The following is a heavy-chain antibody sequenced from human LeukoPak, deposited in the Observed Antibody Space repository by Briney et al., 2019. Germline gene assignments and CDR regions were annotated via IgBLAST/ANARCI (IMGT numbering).Heavy chain of an antibody. CDR1: GYTFTSYG. D-gene: IGHD6-6*01. J-gene: IGHJ5*02. Sequence: ASVKVSCKASGYTFTSYGISWVRQAPGQGLEWMGWISAYNGNTNYAQKLQGRVTMTTDTSTSTAYMELRSLRSDDTAVYYCARDLRHYSSSSGWFDPWGQGTLVTVSS. CDR3: ARDLRHYSSSSGWFDP. CDR2: ISAYNGNT. V-gene: IGHV1-18*01.